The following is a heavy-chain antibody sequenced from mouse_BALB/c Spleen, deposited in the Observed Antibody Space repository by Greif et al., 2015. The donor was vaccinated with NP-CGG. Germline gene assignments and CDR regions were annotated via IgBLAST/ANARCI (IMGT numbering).Heavy chain of an antibody. Sequence: VKVVESGAELVRPGTSVKISCKASGYTFTNYWLGWVKQRPGHGLEWIGDIYPGGGYTNYNEKFKGKATLTADTSSSTAYMQLSGLTSEDSAVYFCARCACGNSSWFAYWGQGTLVTVSA. D-gene: IGHD2-1*01. CDR1: GYTFTNYW. CDR2: IYPGGGYT. J-gene: IGHJ3*01. CDR3: ARCACGNSSWFAY. V-gene: IGHV1-63*02.